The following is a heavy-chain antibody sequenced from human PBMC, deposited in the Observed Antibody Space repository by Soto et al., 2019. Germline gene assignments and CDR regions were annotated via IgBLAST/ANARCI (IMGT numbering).Heavy chain of an antibody. V-gene: IGHV4-39*01. J-gene: IGHJ4*02. CDR1: GGSITNSSFY. CDR3: ARHRGSFSGTYNPFDY. CDR2: IYYSGNT. D-gene: IGHD1-26*01. Sequence: SETLSLTCTVSGGSITNSSFYWRWIRQPPGKGLEWIGSIYYSGNTYYNPSLKSRVTISVDTSKNHFSLNLNSVTAADTAVYYCARHRGSFSGTYNPFDYWGQGTLVTVSS.